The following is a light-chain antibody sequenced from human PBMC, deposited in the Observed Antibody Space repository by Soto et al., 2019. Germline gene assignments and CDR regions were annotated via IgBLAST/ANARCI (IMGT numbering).Light chain of an antibody. CDR3: QHYQTYSRT. J-gene: IGKJ1*01. CDR1: RSINTW. Sequence: DIQMTQSPSTVSASVGDRITITCRASRSINTWLAWYRQRPVQATPLLIYDGSTLAMGVPSRFTGSGSGTDITLSISRLPPDDFATFYCQHYQTYSRTFGQGTKVEVK. CDR2: DGS. V-gene: IGKV1-5*01.